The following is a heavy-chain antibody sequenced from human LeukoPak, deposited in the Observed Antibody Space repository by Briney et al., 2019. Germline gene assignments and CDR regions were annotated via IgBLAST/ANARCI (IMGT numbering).Heavy chain of an antibody. D-gene: IGHD2-2*01. CDR2: IRSSSSSYI. J-gene: IGHJ6*03. V-gene: IGHV3-21*01. CDR3: AREVVVPAAARHYYYYYYMDV. Sequence: PGGSLRLSCAASGFTFSSYSMNWVRQAPGKGLEWVSSIRSSSSSYIYYADSVKGRFTISRDNAKNSLYLQMNNLRAEDTAVYYCAREVVVPAAARHYYYYYYMDVWGKGTTVTVSS. CDR1: GFTFSSYS.